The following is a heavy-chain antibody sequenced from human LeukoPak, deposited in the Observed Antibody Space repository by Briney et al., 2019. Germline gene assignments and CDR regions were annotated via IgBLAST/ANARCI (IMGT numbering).Heavy chain of an antibody. CDR2: ISSSSDII. CDR3: ARDFAREFTIDY. V-gene: IGHV3-48*01. D-gene: IGHD3-10*01. Sequence: GGSLRLSCAASGFTFSNYNMNWVRQPPGKGLQWVSYISSSSDIIYYADPVKGRFTISRDNAKNSLFLQMNSLRAEDTAVYYCARDFAREFTIDYWGQGTLVTVSS. CDR1: GFTFSNYN. J-gene: IGHJ4*02.